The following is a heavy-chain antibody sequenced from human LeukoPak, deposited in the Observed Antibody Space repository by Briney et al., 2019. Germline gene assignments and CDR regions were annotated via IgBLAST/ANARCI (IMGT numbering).Heavy chain of an antibody. J-gene: IGHJ4*02. CDR2: IIPIFGTA. CDR3: ARGGSGYDFYFDY. CDR1: GGTFSSYA. Sequence: AASVKVSCKASGGTFSSYAISWVRQAPGQGLEWMGGIIPIFGTANYAQKFQGRVTITTDESTSTAYMELSSLRSEDTAVYYCARGGSGYDFYFDYWGQGTLVTVSS. D-gene: IGHD5-12*01. V-gene: IGHV1-69*05.